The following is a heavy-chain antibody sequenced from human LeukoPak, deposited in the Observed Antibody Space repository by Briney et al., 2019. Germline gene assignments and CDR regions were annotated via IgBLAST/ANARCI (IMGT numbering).Heavy chain of an antibody. Sequence: SETLSLTCTVSGGSISSYYWTWVRQPPGKGLEWIGEVNHNVGANYSPSLKSRVTISLDTSKNQFSLKLSSVTAADTAVYYCARLTWELPPGGLYYNYYIDVWDKGATVTVSS. V-gene: IGHV4-34*01. CDR1: GGSISSYY. CDR3: ARLTWELPPGGLYYNYYIDV. J-gene: IGHJ6*03. D-gene: IGHD1-26*01. CDR2: VNHNVGA.